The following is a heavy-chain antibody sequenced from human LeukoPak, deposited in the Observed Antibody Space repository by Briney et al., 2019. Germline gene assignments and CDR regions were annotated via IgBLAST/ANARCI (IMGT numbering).Heavy chain of an antibody. Sequence: SETLSLTCAVYGGSFSAYYWTWIRQPPGKGLEWIGEINHGGSTNYNPSLKSRVTISVDTSNNQFSLKLSSVTAADTAVYYCACTEVLRYFDWAHPPLDYRGQGTLVTVSS. CDR1: GGSFSAYY. D-gene: IGHD3-9*01. V-gene: IGHV4-34*01. CDR3: ACTEVLRYFDWAHPPLDY. CDR2: INHGGST. J-gene: IGHJ4*02.